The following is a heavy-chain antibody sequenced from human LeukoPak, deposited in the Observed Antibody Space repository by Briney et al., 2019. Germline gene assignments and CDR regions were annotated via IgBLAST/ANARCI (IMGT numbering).Heavy chain of an antibody. V-gene: IGHV3-7*02. CDR1: EFTFSGYW. CDR3: AGAQWRRSDY. D-gene: IGHD5-12*01. CDR2: IKQDGSET. J-gene: IGHJ4*02. Sequence: GGCLRLSCAASEFTFSGYWMSWVRQAPGKGLEWVAAIKQDGSETDYVNSVKGRFTISRDNAKNRLSLQMNSLRNEDTAVYYCAGAQWRRSDYWGQGTLATVSS.